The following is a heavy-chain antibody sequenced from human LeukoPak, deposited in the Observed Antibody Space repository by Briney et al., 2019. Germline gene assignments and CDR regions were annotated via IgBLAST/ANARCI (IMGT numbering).Heavy chain of an antibody. CDR3: ARERADISGDYYYMDV. CDR2: ISAYNGNT. Sequence: ASVKVSCKASGYTFTSYGISWVRQAPGQGLEWMGWISAYNGNTNYAQKLQGRVTMTTDTSTSTAYMELRSLRSDDTAVYYCARERADISGDYYYMDVWGKGTTVTVSS. J-gene: IGHJ6*03. CDR1: GYTFTSYG. V-gene: IGHV1-18*01. D-gene: IGHD3-9*01.